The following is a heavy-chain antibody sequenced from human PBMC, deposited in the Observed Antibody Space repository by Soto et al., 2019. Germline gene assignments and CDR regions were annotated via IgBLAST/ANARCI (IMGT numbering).Heavy chain of an antibody. J-gene: IGHJ5*02. CDR1: GGSVSRYY. Sequence: XATLSLSFTVSGGSVSRYYWSWIRQPPGKGLEWIGYIYYSGSTNYNPSLKSRVTISVDTSKNQFSLKLSSVTAADTAVYYCATDRGDYPHSSGYQYNWFDPCGQGTLVTVSS. D-gene: IGHD3-22*01. CDR3: ATDRGDYPHSSGYQYNWFDP. CDR2: IYYSGST. V-gene: IGHV4-59*02.